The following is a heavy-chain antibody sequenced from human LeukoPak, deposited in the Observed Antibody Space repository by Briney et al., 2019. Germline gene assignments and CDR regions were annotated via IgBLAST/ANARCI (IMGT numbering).Heavy chain of an antibody. CDR1: GGSFSGYY. J-gene: IGHJ4*02. CDR2: INHSGST. CDR3: ARGPPRMVRGVIADYVEH. D-gene: IGHD3-10*01. Sequence: SGTLSLTCAVYGGSFSGYYWSWIRQPPGKGLEWIGEINHSGSTNYNPSLKSRVTISVDTSKNQFSLKLSSVTAADTAVYYCARGPPRMVRGVIADYVEHWGQGTLVTVSS. V-gene: IGHV4-34*01.